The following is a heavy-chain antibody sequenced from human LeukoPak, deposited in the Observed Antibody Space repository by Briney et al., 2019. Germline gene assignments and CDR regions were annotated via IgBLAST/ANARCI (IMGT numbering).Heavy chain of an antibody. CDR1: GGSISSYY. J-gene: IGHJ4*02. Sequence: KPSETLSLTCTVSGGSISSYYWSWIRQPPGKGLEWIGYIYYSGSTNYNPSLKSRVTISVDTSKNQFSLKLSSVTAADTAVYYCARDGRRDGYNQFDYWGQGTLVTVSS. CDR2: IYYSGST. D-gene: IGHD5-24*01. CDR3: ARDGRRDGYNQFDY. V-gene: IGHV4-59*01.